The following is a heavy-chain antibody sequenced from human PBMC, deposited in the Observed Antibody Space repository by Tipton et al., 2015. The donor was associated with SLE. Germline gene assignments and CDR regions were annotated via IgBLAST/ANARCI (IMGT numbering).Heavy chain of an antibody. CDR3: ARGRNRYYHSIDTPFDY. J-gene: IGHJ4*02. CDR1: GGSFSGYY. CDR2: INHSGST. Sequence: TLSLTCAVYGGSFSGYYWSWIRQPPGKGLEWIGEINHSGSTNYNPSLKSRVTISVDTSKNQFSLKLSSVTAADTAVYYCARGRNRYYHSIDTPFDYWGQGTLVTVSS. V-gene: IGHV4-34*01. D-gene: IGHD3-22*01.